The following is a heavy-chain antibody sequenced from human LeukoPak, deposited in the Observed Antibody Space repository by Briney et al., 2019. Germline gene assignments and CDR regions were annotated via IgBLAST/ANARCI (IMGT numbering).Heavy chain of an antibody. CDR2: ICYSGSA. D-gene: IGHD3-3*01. Sequence: SETLSLTCTVSGGSISSSGYYWSWIRQPPGKGLEWIGTICYSGSAYYNPSLKTQVTISVDTSKYQFSLKLSSVTAADTAVYFCARGSQVDDFWSGYRAPLDYWGQGTLVTVSS. CDR3: ARGSQVDDFWSGYRAPLDY. CDR1: GGSISSSGYY. V-gene: IGHV4-39*01. J-gene: IGHJ4*02.